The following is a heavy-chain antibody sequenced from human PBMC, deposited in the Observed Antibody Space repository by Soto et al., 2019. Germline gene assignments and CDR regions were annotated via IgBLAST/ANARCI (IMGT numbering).Heavy chain of an antibody. CDR2: IHSSGST. CDR3: ERDALAFFDP. J-gene: IGHJ5*02. V-gene: IGHV4-61*01. D-gene: IGHD6-13*01. Sequence: PSETLSLTCSVSDGSVNSGNYYWTWIRQPPGKGLEWIGYIHSSGSTLYSPSLKSRVIISVDTSMNQFSLKVNSLTAADTAVYYCERDALAFFDPWGQGTLVTVSS. CDR1: DGSVNSGNYY.